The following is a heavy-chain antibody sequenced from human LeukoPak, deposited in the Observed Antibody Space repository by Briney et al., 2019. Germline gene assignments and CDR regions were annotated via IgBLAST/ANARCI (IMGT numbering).Heavy chain of an antibody. V-gene: IGHV3-23*01. D-gene: IGHD1-26*01. CDR2: ISGSGGST. J-gene: IGHJ4*02. CDR3: AKDLAWDTNY. Sequence: AGGSLRLSCATSGFTFSSYAMSWVRQAPGKGLEWVSAISGSGGSTYYADSVKGRFTISRENSKNTLYLQMNSLRAEDTAVYYCAKDLAWDTNYWGQEPLVTVSS. CDR1: GFTFSSYA.